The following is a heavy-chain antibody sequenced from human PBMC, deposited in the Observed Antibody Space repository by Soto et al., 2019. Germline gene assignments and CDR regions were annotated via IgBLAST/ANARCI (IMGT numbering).Heavy chain of an antibody. Sequence: QVQLVQSGAEVKKPGASVKVSCEASGYTFTNYAMHWVRQAPGQRLEWMGWINAGSGNTKYSQNFQCRVTITRDTYASTVFMELSSLISEDTAVYSCARGPAGWYDSSGYYPYYFDYWGQGTLVTVSS. V-gene: IGHV1-3*01. J-gene: IGHJ4*02. CDR2: INAGSGNT. CDR1: GYTFTNYA. CDR3: ARGPAGWYDSSGYYPYYFDY. D-gene: IGHD3-22*01.